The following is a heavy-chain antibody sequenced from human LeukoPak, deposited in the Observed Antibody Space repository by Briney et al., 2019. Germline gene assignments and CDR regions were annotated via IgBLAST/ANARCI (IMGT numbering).Heavy chain of an antibody. CDR1: GFTFSSYA. V-gene: IGHV3-23*01. CDR2: ISGSGGST. D-gene: IGHD1-26*01. CDR3: AAHVYSGSYWFDP. Sequence: PGGSLRLSCAASGFTFSSYAMTWVRQAPGKGLEWVSTISGSGGSTYYADSVKGRFTISRDNSKNTLYLQMNSLRAEDTAVYYCAAHVYSGSYWFDPWGQGTLVTVSS. J-gene: IGHJ5*02.